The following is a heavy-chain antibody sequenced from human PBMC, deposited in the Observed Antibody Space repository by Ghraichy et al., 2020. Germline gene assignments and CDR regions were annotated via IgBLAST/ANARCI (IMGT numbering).Heavy chain of an antibody. CDR1: GFTFSSYA. CDR2: ISGSGGST. D-gene: IGHD4-17*01. Sequence: GSQNISCAASGFTFSSYAMSWVRQAPGKGLEWVSAISGSGGSTYYADSVKGRFTISRDNSKNTLYLQMNSLRAEDTAVYYCAKDDYGDYDPPYYFDYWGQGTLVTVSS. CDR3: AKDDYGDYDPPYYFDY. V-gene: IGHV3-23*01. J-gene: IGHJ4*02.